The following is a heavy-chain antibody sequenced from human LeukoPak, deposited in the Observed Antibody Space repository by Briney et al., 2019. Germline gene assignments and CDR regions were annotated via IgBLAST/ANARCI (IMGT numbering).Heavy chain of an antibody. CDR1: GFTFSDHY. CDR3: AYCSSTSCPLGTFDY. D-gene: IGHD2-2*01. Sequence: GGSLRLSCAASGFTFSDHYMDWVRQAPGKGLEWMGIIYPGDSDTRYSPSFQGQVTISADKSISTAYLQWSSLKASDTAMYYCAYCSSTSCPLGTFDYWGQGTLVTVSS. V-gene: IGHV5-51*01. CDR2: IYPGDSDT. J-gene: IGHJ4*02.